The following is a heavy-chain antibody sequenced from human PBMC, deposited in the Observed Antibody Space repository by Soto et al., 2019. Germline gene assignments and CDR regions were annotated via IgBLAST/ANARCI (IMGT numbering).Heavy chain of an antibody. CDR3: AKTAERWELSYRFDS. V-gene: IGHV3-23*01. D-gene: IGHD1-26*01. CDR2: ISGTAGTT. Sequence: GGSLRLSCAASGLTFSDYAMTWVRQAPGKGLEWVSSISGTAGTTYYAGSVKGRFTISRDNSKNTLYLHMNSLRAEDTAIYYCAKTAERWELSYRFDSWGPGTLVTVSS. J-gene: IGHJ4*02. CDR1: GLTFSDYA.